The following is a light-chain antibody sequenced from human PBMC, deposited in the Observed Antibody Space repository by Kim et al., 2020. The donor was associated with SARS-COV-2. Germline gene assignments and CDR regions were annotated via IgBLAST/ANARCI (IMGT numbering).Light chain of an antibody. CDR3: QQRRKWPLT. CDR1: ESVTTY. Sequence: VSPGERAPLSCRASESVTTYLAWYQQKRGQPPRLLIYDASNRASGIPARFSGSGSGTDFTLTISSLEPEDFAVYYCQQRRKWPLTFGPGTKVDIK. J-gene: IGKJ3*01. V-gene: IGKV3-11*01. CDR2: DAS.